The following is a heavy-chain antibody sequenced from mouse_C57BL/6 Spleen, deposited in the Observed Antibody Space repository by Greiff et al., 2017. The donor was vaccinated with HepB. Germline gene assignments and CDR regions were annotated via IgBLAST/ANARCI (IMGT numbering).Heavy chain of an antibody. J-gene: IGHJ3*01. CDR3: TAYYSNYGFAY. CDR2: IDPETGGT. D-gene: IGHD2-5*01. Sequence: VKLVESGAELVRPGASVTLSCKASGYTFTDYEMHWVKQTPVHGLEWIGAIDPETGGTAYNQKFKGKAILTADKSSSTAYMELRSLTSEDSAVYYCTAYYSNYGFAYWGQGTLVTVSA. V-gene: IGHV1-15*01. CDR1: GYTFTDYE.